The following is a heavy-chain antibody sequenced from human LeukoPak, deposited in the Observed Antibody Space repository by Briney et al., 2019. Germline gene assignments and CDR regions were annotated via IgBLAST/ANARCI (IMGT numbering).Heavy chain of an antibody. V-gene: IGHV3-74*01. CDR1: GFTFSSYW. CDR3: ARDFHCSSTSCPTDGFDY. D-gene: IGHD2-2*01. J-gene: IGHJ4*02. Sequence: AGGSLGLSCAASGFTFSSYWMHWVRQAPGKGLVWVSRINSDGSSTSYADSVKGRFTISRDNAKNTLYLQMNSLRAEDTAVYYCARDFHCSSTSCPTDGFDYWGQGTLVTVSS. CDR2: INSDGSST.